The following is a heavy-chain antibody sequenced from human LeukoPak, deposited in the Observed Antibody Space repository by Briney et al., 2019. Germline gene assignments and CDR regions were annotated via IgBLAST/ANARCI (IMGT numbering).Heavy chain of an antibody. V-gene: IGHV3-49*04. CDR1: GFTFGDYA. CDR3: TRVHIVVVTALFDY. D-gene: IGHD2-21*02. J-gene: IGHJ4*02. Sequence: GGSLRLSCTASGFTFGDYAMSWVRQAPGKGLEWVGFIRSKAYGGTTECAASVKGRFTISRDDSKSIAYLQMNSLKTEDTAVYYCTRVHIVVVTALFDYWGQGTLVTVSS. CDR2: IRSKAYGGTT.